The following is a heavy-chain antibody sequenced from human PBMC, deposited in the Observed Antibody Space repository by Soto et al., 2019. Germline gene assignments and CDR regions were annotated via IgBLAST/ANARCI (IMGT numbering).Heavy chain of an antibody. V-gene: IGHV1-2*02. D-gene: IGHD3-16*02. CDR2: IKPDNGGT. Sequence: QGQLVQSGAEVKKPGASVKVSCKASGYTFSDHYIHWVRQAPGQGLEWMGWIKPDNGGTKDALNFRGRVTMTRDTSIRTAYTELTSLTSDATAVYCCARVPVSDFVWGSYRYTFASGGQGTLVTVSS. CDR1: GYTFSDHY. CDR3: ARVPVSDFVWGSYRYTFAS. J-gene: IGHJ4*02.